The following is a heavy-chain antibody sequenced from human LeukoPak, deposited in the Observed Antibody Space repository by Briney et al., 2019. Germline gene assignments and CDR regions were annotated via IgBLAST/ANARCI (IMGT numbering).Heavy chain of an antibody. D-gene: IGHD1-20*01. Sequence: GGSLRLSCTASGFTFSTYWMTWARQAPGKGLEWVANIKEDGSEKNYVDSVKGRFIISRDNAQNSLHLQMNSLRVEDTSVYFCARGISGTWDFWGPGILVTVSS. CDR3: ARGISGTWDF. V-gene: IGHV3-7*01. CDR2: IKEDGSEK. J-gene: IGHJ4*02. CDR1: GFTFSTYW.